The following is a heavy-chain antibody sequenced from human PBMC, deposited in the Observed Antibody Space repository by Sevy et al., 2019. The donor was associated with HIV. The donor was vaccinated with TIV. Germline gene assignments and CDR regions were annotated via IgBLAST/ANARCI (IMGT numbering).Heavy chain of an antibody. V-gene: IGHV1-69*13. Sequence: ASVKVSCKASGGTFSSYAISWVRQAPGQGLEWMGGIIPIFGTANYAQKFQGRVTITADESTSTAYMELSSLGSEDTAGYYCARDGNSESYAFDIWGQGTMVTVSS. CDR1: GGTFSSYA. D-gene: IGHD4-4*01. CDR3: ARDGNSESYAFDI. CDR2: IIPIFGTA. J-gene: IGHJ3*02.